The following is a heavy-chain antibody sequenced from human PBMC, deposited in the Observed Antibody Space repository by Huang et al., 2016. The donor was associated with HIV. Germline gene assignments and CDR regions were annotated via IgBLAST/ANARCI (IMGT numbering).Heavy chain of an antibody. J-gene: IGHJ4*02. CDR3: AKGIKSSGSYYFDY. D-gene: IGHD3-10*01. Sequence: EVQLLESGGGLVQPGGYLSFSCAASGFTFNNYAMNWVRQGPGEVLEWVSTISGNGGSTYYADSVKCRFTISRDNSKNTLYLHMNSLRVEDTAVYYCAKGIKSSGSYYFDYWGQGTLVTVSS. CDR2: ISGNGGST. V-gene: IGHV3-23*01. CDR1: GFTFNNYA.